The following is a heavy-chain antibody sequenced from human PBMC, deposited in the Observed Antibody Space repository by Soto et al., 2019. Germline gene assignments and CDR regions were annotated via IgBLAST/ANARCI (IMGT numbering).Heavy chain of an antibody. CDR3: ARDDEGGSDCDLGY. Sequence: QVQLVESGGGVVQPGRSLRLSCAVSGFTLSSHAMHWVRQAPGKGLEWVALILSDGSNKYYADSVMGRFTTSRDNSKNTMYLQMNSLSVEDTAVYYCARDDEGGSDCDLGYWGQGALVTVSS. J-gene: IGHJ4*02. D-gene: IGHD1-26*01. CDR1: GFTLSSHA. V-gene: IGHV3-30-3*01. CDR2: ILSDGSNK.